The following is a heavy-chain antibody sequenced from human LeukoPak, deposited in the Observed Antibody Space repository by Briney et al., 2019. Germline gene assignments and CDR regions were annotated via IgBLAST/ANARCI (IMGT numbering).Heavy chain of an antibody. CDR3: ARGRHYYDSSDCCYEGDAFDI. V-gene: IGHV1-46*01. Sequence: EASVKVSCKASAYTFTSYYMHWVRQAPGQGLEWMAIINPNSGSTTYAQNFQGRVTMTTDMSTSTVYMELSSLRPDDTAVYYCARGRHYYDSSDCCYEGDAFDIWGQGTMVTVSS. CDR2: INPNSGST. D-gene: IGHD3-22*01. J-gene: IGHJ3*02. CDR1: AYTFTSYY.